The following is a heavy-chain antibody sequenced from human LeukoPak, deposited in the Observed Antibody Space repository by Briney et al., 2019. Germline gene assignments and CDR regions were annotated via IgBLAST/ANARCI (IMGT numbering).Heavy chain of an antibody. CDR3: ARGPAVAGTALDY. V-gene: IGHV3-21*01. J-gene: IGHJ4*02. Sequence: GGSLRLSCAASGFTFSSYSMNRVRQAPGKGLEWVSSISSSSSYIYYADSVKGRFTISRDNAKNSLYLQMNSLRAEDTAVYYCARGPAVAGTALDYWGQGTLVTVSS. CDR2: ISSSSSYI. D-gene: IGHD6-19*01. CDR1: GFTFSSYS.